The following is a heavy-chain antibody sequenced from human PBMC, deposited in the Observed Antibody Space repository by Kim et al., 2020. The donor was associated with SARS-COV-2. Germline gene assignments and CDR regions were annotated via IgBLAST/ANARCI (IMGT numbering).Heavy chain of an antibody. J-gene: IGHJ6*03. Sequence: SETLSLTCAVYGGSFSGYYWSWIRQPPGKGLEWIGEINHSGSTNYNPSLKSRVTISVDTSKNQFSLKLSSVTAADTAVYYWARGTRQWLVRGPYYYCMDVWGKGTTVTVSS. D-gene: IGHD6-19*01. CDR1: GGSFSGYY. V-gene: IGHV4-34*01. CDR3: ARGTRQWLVRGPYYYCMDV. CDR2: INHSGST.